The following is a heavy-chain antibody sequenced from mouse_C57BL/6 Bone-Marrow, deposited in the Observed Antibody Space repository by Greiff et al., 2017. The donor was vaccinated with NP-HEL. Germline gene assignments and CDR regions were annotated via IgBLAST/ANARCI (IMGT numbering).Heavy chain of an antibody. CDR3: ARWRSNWDVWYFDV. Sequence: QVQLQQSGPELVKPGASVKLSCKASGYTFTSYDINWVKQRPGQGLEWIGWIYPRDGSTKYNEKFKGKATLTVDTSSSTAYMELHSLTSEGSAVYFCARWRSNWDVWYFDVWGTGTTVTVSS. D-gene: IGHD4-1*01. J-gene: IGHJ1*03. CDR2: IYPRDGST. CDR1: GYTFTSYD. V-gene: IGHV1-85*01.